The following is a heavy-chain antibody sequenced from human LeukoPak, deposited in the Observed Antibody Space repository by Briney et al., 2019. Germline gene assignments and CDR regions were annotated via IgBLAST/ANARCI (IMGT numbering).Heavy chain of an antibody. CDR2: IYTSGST. D-gene: IGHD3-10*01. V-gene: IGHV4-61*02. CDR1: GGSISSGTYY. CDR3: AGNYYGSGSYYSEDRY. Sequence: PSQTLSLTCTVSGGSISSGTYYWSWIRQPAGKGLEWIGRIYTSGSTNHNPSLKSRVTISLDTSKNQFSLKLSSVTAADTAVYYCAGNYYGSGSYYSEDRYWGQGTLVTVSS. J-gene: IGHJ4*02.